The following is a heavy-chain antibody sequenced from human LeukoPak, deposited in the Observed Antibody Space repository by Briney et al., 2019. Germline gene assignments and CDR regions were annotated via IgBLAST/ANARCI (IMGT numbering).Heavy chain of an antibody. CDR2: IYSGGST. CDR3: ARDSGIAVAAD. V-gene: IGHV3-53*04. J-gene: IGHJ4*02. D-gene: IGHD6-19*01. CDR1: GFTFSSYA. Sequence: GGSLRLSCAASGFTFSSYAMSWVRQAPGKGLEWVSVIYSGGSTYYADSVEGRFTISRHNSKNTLYLQMNSLRAEDTAVYYCARDSGIAVAADWGQGTLVTVSS.